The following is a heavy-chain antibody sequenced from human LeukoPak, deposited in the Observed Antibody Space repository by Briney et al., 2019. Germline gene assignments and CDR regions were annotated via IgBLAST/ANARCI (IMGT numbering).Heavy chain of an antibody. Sequence: GGSLRLSCAASGFTFAGYAMTWVRQAPGKGLEWVSLISGSGGSTYYADVVKGRFTISRDNSKNALYLRMNSLRAEDTAVYYCARDLLEWYFDYWGQGTLVTVSS. J-gene: IGHJ4*02. D-gene: IGHD3-3*01. V-gene: IGHV3-23*01. CDR2: ISGSGGST. CDR3: ARDLLEWYFDY. CDR1: GFTFAGYA.